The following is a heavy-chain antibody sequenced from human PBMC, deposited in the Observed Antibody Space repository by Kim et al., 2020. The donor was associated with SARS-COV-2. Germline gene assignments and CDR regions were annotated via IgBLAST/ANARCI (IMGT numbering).Heavy chain of an antibody. D-gene: IGHD3-3*01. CDR3: AREGGTTIFGVVTADPFDY. CDR1: GFTFSSYW. V-gene: IGHV3-74*01. CDR2: INSDGSST. Sequence: GGSLRLSCAASGFTFSSYWMHWVRQAPVKGLVWVSRINSDGSSTSYADSVKGRFTISRDNAKNTLYLQMNSLRAEDTAVYYCAREGGTTIFGVVTADPFDYWGQGTLVTVSS. J-gene: IGHJ4*02.